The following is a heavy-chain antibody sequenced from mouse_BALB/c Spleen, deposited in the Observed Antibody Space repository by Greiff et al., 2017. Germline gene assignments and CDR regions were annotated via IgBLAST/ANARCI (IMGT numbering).Heavy chain of an antibody. Sequence: QVQLQQSGPGLVAPSQSLSITCTVSGFSLTSYDISWIRQPPGKGLEWLGVIWTGGGTNYNSAFMSRLSISKDNSKSQVFLKMNSLQTDDTAIYYCVRDRNYGSSYYAMDYWGQGTSVTVSS. V-gene: IGHV2-9-2*01. CDR2: IWTGGGT. D-gene: IGHD1-1*01. CDR3: VRDRNYGSSYYAMDY. CDR1: GFSLTSYD. J-gene: IGHJ4*01.